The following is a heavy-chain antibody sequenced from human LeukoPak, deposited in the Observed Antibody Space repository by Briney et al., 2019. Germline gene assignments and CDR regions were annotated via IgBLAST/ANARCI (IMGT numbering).Heavy chain of an antibody. D-gene: IGHD4-11*01. J-gene: IGHJ4*02. CDR2: INSDGSST. CDR1: GFTFSSYW. V-gene: IGHV3-74*01. CDR3: ARATTVTTFFDY. Sequence: GSLRLSCAASGFTFSSYWMHWVRQAPGKGLVWVSRINSDGSSTSYADSMKGRFTISRDNAKNTLYLQMNSLRAEDTAVYYCARATTVTTFFDYWGQGTLVTVSS.